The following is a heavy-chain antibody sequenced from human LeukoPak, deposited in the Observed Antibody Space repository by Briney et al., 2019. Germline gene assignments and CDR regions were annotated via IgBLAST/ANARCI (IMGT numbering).Heavy chain of an antibody. CDR3: ARGPYDSSGYYYN. CDR1: GFTVSSNY. D-gene: IGHD3-22*01. J-gene: IGHJ4*02. Sequence: PGGSLRLSCAASGFTVSSNYMSWVRQAPGKGLEWVSVIYSGGSTYYADSVKGRFTISRDNSKNTLYLQMNSLRAEDTAVYYCARGPYDSSGYYYNWGQGTLVTVS. V-gene: IGHV3-53*01. CDR2: IYSGGST.